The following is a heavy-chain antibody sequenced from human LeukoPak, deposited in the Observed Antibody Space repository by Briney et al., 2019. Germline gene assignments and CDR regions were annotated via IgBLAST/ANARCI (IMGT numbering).Heavy chain of an antibody. V-gene: IGHV4-39*01. CDR2: IYYSGST. J-gene: IGHJ4*02. Sequence: SETLSLTCTVSGGSIRGSSYYWGWIRQPPGRGLEWIGSIYYSGSTYYKPSLKSRVTMPVDTSKNQFSLKLSSVTAADTAVYYCARPQRYSNYALDYWGQGTLVTVSS. CDR1: GGSIRGSSYY. CDR3: ARPQRYSNYALDY. D-gene: IGHD4-11*01.